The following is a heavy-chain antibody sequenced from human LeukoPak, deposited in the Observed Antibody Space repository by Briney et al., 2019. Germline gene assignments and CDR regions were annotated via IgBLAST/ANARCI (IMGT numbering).Heavy chain of an antibody. D-gene: IGHD5-24*01. CDR3: TRMSREAPGLPDL. J-gene: IGHJ5*02. CDR2: ISYDGSNK. CDR1: GFTFSSYG. Sequence: PGGSLRLSCAASGFTFSSYGMHWVRQAPGKGLEWVAVISYDGSNKYYADSVKGRFTISRDNSKNTLYLQMNSLRAEDTAVYYCTRMSREAPGLPDLWGQGTLVTVSS. V-gene: IGHV3-30*03.